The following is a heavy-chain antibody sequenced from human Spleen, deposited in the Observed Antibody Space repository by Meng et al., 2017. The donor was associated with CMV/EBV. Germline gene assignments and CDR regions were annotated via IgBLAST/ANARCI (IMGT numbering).Heavy chain of an antibody. CDR2: IRHDIRGN. D-gene: IGHD2-2*02. J-gene: IGHJ4*02. CDR1: GITFSNYG. V-gene: IGHV3-30*02. Sequence: GKSLKISCVASGITFSNYGRNGVRQVAGKGLEWVSFIRHDIRGNYYADFLKERFTISRDNSKTPLYMQMNSLRAEDTAVYYCAKVDGIVVPAAIGIDYWGQGTLVTVSS. CDR3: AKVDGIVVPAAIGIDY.